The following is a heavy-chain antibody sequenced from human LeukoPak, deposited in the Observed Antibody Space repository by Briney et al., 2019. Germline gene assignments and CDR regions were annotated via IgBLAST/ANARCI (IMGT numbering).Heavy chain of an antibody. CDR1: GGTFSSYA. J-gene: IGHJ4*02. Sequence: GASVKVSCKASGGTFSSYAISWVRQAPGQGLEWTGRIIPIFGTANYAQKFQGRVTITTDESTSTAYMELSSLRSEDTAVYYCARESPIGGFDYWGQGTLVTVSS. D-gene: IGHD2-15*01. CDR2: IIPIFGTA. CDR3: ARESPIGGFDY. V-gene: IGHV1-69*05.